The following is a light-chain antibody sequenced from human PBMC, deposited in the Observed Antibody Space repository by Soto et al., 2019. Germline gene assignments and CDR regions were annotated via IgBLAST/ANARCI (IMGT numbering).Light chain of an antibody. CDR3: QQYETWPSIT. V-gene: IGKV3-15*01. J-gene: IGKJ5*01. CDR1: PSVRTK. CDR2: GAS. Sequence: EIVRTQSPATLSVSPGEGATLSCRASPSVRTKLAWYQQKACQAPRLLIYGASTRASGVSDRFSGSGSGTEYTLTISRLQSEDFAVYYGQQYETWPSITFGQGTRLEIK.